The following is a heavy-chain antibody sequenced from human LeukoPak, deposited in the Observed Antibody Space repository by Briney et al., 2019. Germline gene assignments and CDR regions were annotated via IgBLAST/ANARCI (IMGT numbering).Heavy chain of an antibody. CDR1: GFTFDDYG. CDR3: ARISSGYFCDAFDI. J-gene: IGHJ3*02. V-gene: IGHV3-20*04. CDR2: INWNGGST. D-gene: IGHD3-22*01. Sequence: GGSLRLSCAASGFTFDDYGMSWVRQAPGKGLEWVSGINWNGGSTGYADSVKGRFTISRDNAKNSLYLQMNSLRAEDTALYYCARISSGYFCDAFDIWGQGTMVTVSS.